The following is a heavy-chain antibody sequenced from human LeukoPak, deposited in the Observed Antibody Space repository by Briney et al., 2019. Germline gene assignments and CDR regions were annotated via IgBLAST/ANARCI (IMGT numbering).Heavy chain of an antibody. CDR2: IKTDGSST. V-gene: IGHV3-74*01. CDR3: ARGVSGTGPDI. D-gene: IGHD5/OR15-5a*01. Sequence: PGGSLRLSCAASGFTFSSYWMRWVRQAPGKGLVCVSRIKTDGSSTDYADSVKGRFTISRDNAKNTMYLQMNSLRAEDTAVYYCARGVSGTGPDIWGLGTMVTVSS. CDR1: GFTFSSYW. J-gene: IGHJ3*02.